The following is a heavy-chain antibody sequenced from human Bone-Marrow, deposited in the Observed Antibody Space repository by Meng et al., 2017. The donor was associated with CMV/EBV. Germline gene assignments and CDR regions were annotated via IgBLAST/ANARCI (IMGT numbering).Heavy chain of an antibody. Sequence: VPVVESGAEGKKPGSSVKVSCKASGGTFSSYAISWVRQAPGQGLEWMGGIIPIFGTANYAQKFQGRVTITADESTSTAYMELSSLRSEDTAVYYCAWGGRWYRFDYWGQGTLVTVSS. CDR3: AWGGRWYRFDY. CDR1: GGTFSSYA. CDR2: IIPIFGTA. D-gene: IGHD3-16*01. J-gene: IGHJ4*02. V-gene: IGHV1-69*12.